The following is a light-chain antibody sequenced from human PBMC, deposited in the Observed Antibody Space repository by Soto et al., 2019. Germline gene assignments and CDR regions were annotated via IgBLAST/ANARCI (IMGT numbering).Light chain of an antibody. V-gene: IGKV3-20*01. Sequence: EIVLTQSPGTLSLSPGERATLPCRASQSVSSSYLAWYQQKPGQAPRLPIYGASSRATGIPDRFSGSGSGTEFTLTISSLRSEDFAVYYCQLYGISPHFGQGTRLEIK. CDR1: QSVSSSY. J-gene: IGKJ5*01. CDR2: GAS. CDR3: QLYGISPH.